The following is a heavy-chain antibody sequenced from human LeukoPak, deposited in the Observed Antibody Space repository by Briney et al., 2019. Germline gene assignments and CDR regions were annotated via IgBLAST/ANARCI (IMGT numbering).Heavy chain of an antibody. Sequence: TSETLSLTCTVSGGSISSYYWSWIRQPPGKGLEWIGYIYYSGSGNYNPSLKSRVTISVDTSKTQFSLKLSSVTAADTAVYYCARHEGHGSVDYWGQGTLVTVSS. D-gene: IGHD3-10*01. J-gene: IGHJ4*02. CDR2: IYYSGSG. CDR3: ARHEGHGSVDY. V-gene: IGHV4-59*08. CDR1: GGSISSYY.